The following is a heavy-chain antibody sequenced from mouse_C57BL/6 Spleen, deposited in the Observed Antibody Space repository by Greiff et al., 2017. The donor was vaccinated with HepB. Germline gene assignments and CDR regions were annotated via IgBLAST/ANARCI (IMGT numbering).Heavy chain of an antibody. D-gene: IGHD2-3*01. J-gene: IGHJ3*01. Sequence: ESGPGLVKPSQSLSLTCSVTGYSITSGYYWNWIRQFPGNKLEWMGYISYDGSNNYNPSLKNRISITRDTSKNQFFLKLNSVTTEDTATYYCARRGPDAWFAYWGQGTLVTVSA. CDR2: ISYDGSN. CDR1: GYSITSGYY. CDR3: ARRGPDAWFAY. V-gene: IGHV3-6*01.